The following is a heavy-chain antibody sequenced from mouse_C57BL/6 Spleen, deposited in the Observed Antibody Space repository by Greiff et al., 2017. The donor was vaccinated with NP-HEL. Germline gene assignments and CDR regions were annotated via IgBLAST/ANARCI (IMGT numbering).Heavy chain of an antibody. CDR2: INPGSGGT. D-gene: IGHD2-3*01. J-gene: IGHJ1*03. Sequence: VQLQQSGAELVRPGTSVKVSCKASGYAFTNYLIEWVKQRPGQGLEWIGVINPGSGGTNYNEKFKGKATLTADKSSSTAYMQRSSLTSEDSAVYFCARREDYDGHWYFDVWGTGTTVTVSS. CDR3: ARREDYDGHWYFDV. V-gene: IGHV1-54*01. CDR1: GYAFTNYL.